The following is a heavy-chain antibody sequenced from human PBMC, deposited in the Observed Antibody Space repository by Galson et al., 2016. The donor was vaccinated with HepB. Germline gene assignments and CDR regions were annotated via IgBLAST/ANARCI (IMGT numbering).Heavy chain of an antibody. V-gene: IGHV3-21*01. Sequence: SLRLSCAASGFTFSTYTMNWVRQAPGKGLEWVSYISSTSTYIDYADSVKGRFTISRENAKHSLYLQMISLRAEDTAVYYCARDRSRFSSGYYTGARDVFAIWGQGTVVTVSS. J-gene: IGHJ3*02. CDR1: GFTFSTYT. CDR3: ARDRSRFSSGYYTGARDVFAI. CDR2: ISSTSTYI. D-gene: IGHD3-3*01.